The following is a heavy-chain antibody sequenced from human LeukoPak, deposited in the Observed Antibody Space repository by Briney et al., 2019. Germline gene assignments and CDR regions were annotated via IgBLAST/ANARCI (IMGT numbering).Heavy chain of an antibody. Sequence: SETLSLTCTVSGGSISSSSYYWGWIRQPPGKGLGWIGSIYYSGSTYYNPSLKSRVTISVDTSKNQFSLKLSSVTAADTAVYYCAREGFLEWLYPFDYYYYYMDVWGKGTTVTVSS. V-gene: IGHV4-39*07. CDR1: GGSISSSSYY. D-gene: IGHD3-3*01. CDR3: AREGFLEWLYPFDYYYYYMDV. J-gene: IGHJ6*03. CDR2: IYYSGST.